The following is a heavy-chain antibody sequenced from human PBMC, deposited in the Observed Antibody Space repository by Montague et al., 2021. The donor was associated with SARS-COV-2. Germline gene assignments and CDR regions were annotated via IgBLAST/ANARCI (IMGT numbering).Heavy chain of an antibody. CDR2: IYYSGST. J-gene: IGHJ6*02. D-gene: IGHD6-13*01. V-gene: IGHV4-39*01. Sequence: SETLSLTCTVSGCTISSSSYYWGWFPQPPGKGMEWLGCIYYSGSTYSIPSLKSRVTMSVDTSKNQFSLKLSSVTAADTAVNYCARHGYIAAAYYYYGMDVWGQVTTVTVAS. CDR1: GCTISSSSYY. CDR3: ARHGYIAAAYYYYGMDV.